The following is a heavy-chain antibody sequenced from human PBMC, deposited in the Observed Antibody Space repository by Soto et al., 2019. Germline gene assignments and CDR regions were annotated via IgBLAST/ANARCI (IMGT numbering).Heavy chain of an antibody. Sequence: PGESLKISCEASGYRFTTSWIGWVRQMPGKGLEWMGIIYPGDSDTRYSPSFQGQVTISADKSISTAYLQWSSLKASDTAMYYCARGLSYYYDSSGYYYDYWGQGTLVTVS. J-gene: IGHJ4*02. CDR2: IYPGDSDT. CDR1: GYRFTTSW. V-gene: IGHV5-51*01. D-gene: IGHD3-22*01. CDR3: ARGLSYYYDSSGYYYDY.